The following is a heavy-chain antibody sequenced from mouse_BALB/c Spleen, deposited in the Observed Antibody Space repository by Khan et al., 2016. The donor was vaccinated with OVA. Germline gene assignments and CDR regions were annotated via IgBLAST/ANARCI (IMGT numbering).Heavy chain of an antibody. V-gene: IGHV3-8*02. J-gene: IGHJ3*01. D-gene: IGHD2-14*01. CDR1: GDSITSGY. CDR3: ARSTYRYAFAY. Sequence: EVQLQESGPSLVKPSQTLSLTCSVTGDSITSGYWCWIRKFPGNKLEYMGYILYSGSTYYNPSPKSRISITRHTSQNQYYLQLSCVTTEDTATYYCARSTYRYAFAYWGQGTLVTVSA. CDR2: ILYSGST.